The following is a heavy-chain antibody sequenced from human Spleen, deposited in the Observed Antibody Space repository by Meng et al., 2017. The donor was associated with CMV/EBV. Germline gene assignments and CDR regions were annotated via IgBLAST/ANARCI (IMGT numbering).Heavy chain of an antibody. CDR1: GGSVSSGSYY. CDR2: IYYSGST. CDR3: ARDGTVRGVNYYGMDV. V-gene: IGHV4-61*01. D-gene: IGHD3-10*01. Sequence: SETLSLTCTVSGGSVSSGSYYWSWIRQPPGKGLEWIGYIYYSGSTNYNPSLKSRVTISVDTSKNQFSLKLSSVTAADTAVYYCARDGTVRGVNYYGMDVWGQGTTVTVSS. J-gene: IGHJ6*02.